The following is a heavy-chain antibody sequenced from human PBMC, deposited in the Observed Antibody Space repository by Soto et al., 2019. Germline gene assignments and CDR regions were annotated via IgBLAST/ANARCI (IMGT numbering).Heavy chain of an antibody. V-gene: IGHV4-59*01. CDR1: GGSISSYY. CDR3: ARETTAAPRYYYYYMDV. D-gene: IGHD2-2*01. CDR2: IYYSGST. Sequence: SETLSLTCTVSGGSISSYYWSWIRQPPGKGLEWIGYIYYSGSTNYNPSLKSRVTISVDTSKNQFSLKLSSVTAADTAVYYCARETTAAPRYYYYYMDVWGKGTTVTVSS. J-gene: IGHJ6*03.